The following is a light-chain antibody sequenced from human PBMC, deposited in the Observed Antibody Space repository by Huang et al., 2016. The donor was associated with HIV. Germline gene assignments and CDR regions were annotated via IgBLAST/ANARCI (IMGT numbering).Light chain of an antibody. CDR1: QDINTN. Sequence: IQLTQSPSSLSASVGDRVTITCRASQDINTNLAWYQQTPGKAPKVLIYAASTLQSGVPSRFSGSASGIYFSLTINNLQPEDFATYYCQQLDTYPITFGQGTRLDI. CDR3: QQLDTYPIT. CDR2: AAS. V-gene: IGKV1-9*01. J-gene: IGKJ5*01.